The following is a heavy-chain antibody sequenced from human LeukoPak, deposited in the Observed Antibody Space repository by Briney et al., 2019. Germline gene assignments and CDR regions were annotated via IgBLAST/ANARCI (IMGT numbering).Heavy chain of an antibody. CDR3: AILIYCSSTSCYLDSLAFDI. D-gene: IGHD2-2*01. J-gene: IGHJ3*02. Sequence: GESLKISCKGSGYSFTSYWIGWVRQMPGKGLEWMGIIYPGDSDTRYSPSFQGQVTISADKSISTAYLQWSSLKASDTAMYYCAILIYCSSTSCYLDSLAFDIWGQGTMVTASS. V-gene: IGHV5-51*01. CDR1: GYSFTSYW. CDR2: IYPGDSDT.